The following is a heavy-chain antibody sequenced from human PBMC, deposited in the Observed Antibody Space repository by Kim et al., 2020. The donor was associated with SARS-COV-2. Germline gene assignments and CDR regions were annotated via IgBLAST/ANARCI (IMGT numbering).Heavy chain of an antibody. Sequence: FQGRVTITRDTSASTAYMELSSLRSEDTAVYYCARDGVLHDSSGYHRLDYWGQGTLVTVSS. V-gene: IGHV1-3*01. D-gene: IGHD3-22*01. CDR3: ARDGVLHDSSGYHRLDY. J-gene: IGHJ4*02.